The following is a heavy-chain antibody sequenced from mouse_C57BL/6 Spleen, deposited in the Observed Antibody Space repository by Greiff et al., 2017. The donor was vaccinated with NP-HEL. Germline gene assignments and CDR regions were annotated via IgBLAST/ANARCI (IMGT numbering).Heavy chain of an antibody. Sequence: VQLQQSGPELVKPGASVKISCKASGYTFTDYYMNWVKQSHGKSLEWIGDINPNNGGTSYNQKFKGKATLTVDKSSSTAYMELRSLTSEDSAVYYCARWTGTEAPYWGQGTTLTVSS. J-gene: IGHJ2*01. CDR2: INPNNGGT. V-gene: IGHV1-26*01. D-gene: IGHD4-1*01. CDR3: ARWTGTEAPY. CDR1: GYTFTDYY.